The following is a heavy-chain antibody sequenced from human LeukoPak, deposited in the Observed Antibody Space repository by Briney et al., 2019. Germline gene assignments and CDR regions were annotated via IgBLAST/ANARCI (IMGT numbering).Heavy chain of an antibody. V-gene: IGHV4-59*08. CDR3: ARCPTGDPKFDY. CDR2: IYSSGST. J-gene: IGHJ4*02. D-gene: IGHD7-27*01. Sequence: SETLSLTCSVSGGSISNYFWTWIRQPPGKGLEWIGYIYSSGSTYYNPSLKSRVTISVDTSKNRFSLKLSTVTAADTAVYYCARCPTGDPKFDYWGQGTLVTVSS. CDR1: GGSISNYF.